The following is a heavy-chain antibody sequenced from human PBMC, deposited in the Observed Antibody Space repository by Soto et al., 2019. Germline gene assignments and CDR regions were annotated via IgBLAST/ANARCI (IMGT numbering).Heavy chain of an antibody. CDR1: GFTFSSYS. V-gene: IGHV3-23*01. J-gene: IGHJ4*02. CDR3: AKGDYDSFAYYFDY. Sequence: PGGSLRLSCAASGFTFSSYSMSWVRQAPGKGLEWVSAISGSGGSTYYADSVKGRFTISRDNSKNTLYLQMNSLRAEDTAVYYCAKGDYDSFAYYFDYWGQGTMVTVP. D-gene: IGHD4-17*01. CDR2: ISGSGGST.